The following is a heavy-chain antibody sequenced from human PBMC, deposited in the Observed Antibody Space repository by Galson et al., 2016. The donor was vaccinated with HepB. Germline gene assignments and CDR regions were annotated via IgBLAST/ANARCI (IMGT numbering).Heavy chain of an antibody. J-gene: IGHJ4*02. Sequence: SLRLSCAASGFSFSSYNMNWVRQAPGKGLEWVSFLSSTSSTIYYADSVKGRFTISRDNSKNTLYLQMNSLRPEDTALYYCAKAGDGGGDLDYWGQGSLVTVS. CDR2: LSSTSSTI. D-gene: IGHD4-23*01. V-gene: IGHV3-48*01. CDR1: GFSFSSYN. CDR3: AKAGDGGGDLDY.